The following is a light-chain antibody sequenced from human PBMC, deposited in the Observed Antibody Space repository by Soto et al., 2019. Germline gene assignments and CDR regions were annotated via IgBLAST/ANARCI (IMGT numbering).Light chain of an antibody. Sequence: IHMTQSPSSLSASVGDRVTTTCRASHRITTYLNWYQQKPGEAPKLLISTSGTLQRGVPSRFTGSGSGTDFTLTITGLQPADFATYFCQQTYNTPYTFGQGTKLEIK. CDR1: HRITTY. CDR3: QQTYNTPYT. V-gene: IGKV1-39*01. J-gene: IGKJ2*01. CDR2: TSG.